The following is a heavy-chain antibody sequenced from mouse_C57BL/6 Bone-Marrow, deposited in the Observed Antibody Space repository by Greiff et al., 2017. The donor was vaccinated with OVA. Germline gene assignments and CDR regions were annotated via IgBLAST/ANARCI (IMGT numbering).Heavy chain of an antibody. V-gene: IGHV1-58*01. J-gene: IGHJ3*01. Sequence: VQLQQSGAELVRPGSSVKMSCKTSGYTFTSYGINWVKQRPGQGLEWIGYIYIGTGYTEYNEKFKGKATLTSYTSSRTAYMQLSSLTSEDSAIYFCALTAQAPLAYWGQGTLVTVSA. CDR1: GYTFTSYG. CDR3: ALTAQAPLAY. D-gene: IGHD3-2*02. CDR2: IYIGTGYT.